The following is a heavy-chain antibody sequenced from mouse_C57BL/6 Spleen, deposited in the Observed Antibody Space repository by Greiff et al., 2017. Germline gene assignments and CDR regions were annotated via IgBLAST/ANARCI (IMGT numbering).Heavy chain of an antibody. CDR2: IYPGGGYT. Sequence: QVQLQQSGAELVRPGTSVKMSCKASGYTFTNYWIGWAKQRPGHGLEWIGDIYPGGGYTNYNEKFKGKDTLTADKSSSTAYMQFSSLTSEDSAIYYCATHYYGSSFDYWGQGTTLTVSS. CDR3: ATHYYGSSFDY. J-gene: IGHJ2*01. V-gene: IGHV1-63*01. D-gene: IGHD1-1*01. CDR1: GYTFTNYW.